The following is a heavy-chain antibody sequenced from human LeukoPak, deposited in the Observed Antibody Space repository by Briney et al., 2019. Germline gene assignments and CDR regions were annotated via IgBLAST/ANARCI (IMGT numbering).Heavy chain of an antibody. D-gene: IGHD3-10*01. J-gene: IGHJ3*02. CDR2: IRYDGSNK. V-gene: IGHV3-30*02. CDR3: EGKRVLSHDAFDI. CDR1: GFTFNTFA. Sequence: GGSLRLSCAATGFTFNTFAMHWVRQAPGKGLEWVAFIRYDGSNKYYADSVKGRFTISRDNSKNTLYLQMNSLRAEDTAVYYCEGKRVLSHDAFDIWGQGTMVTVSS.